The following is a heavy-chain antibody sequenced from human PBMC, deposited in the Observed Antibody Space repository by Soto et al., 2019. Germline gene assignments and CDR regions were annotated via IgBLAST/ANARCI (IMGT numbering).Heavy chain of an antibody. V-gene: IGHV4-31*03. CDR2: IYYSGST. J-gene: IGHJ3*02. CDR1: GGSISSGGYY. Sequence: LSLTCTVSGGSISSGGYYWSWIRQHPVKGLEWIGYIYYSGSTYYNPSLKSRVTISVDTSKNQFSLKLSSVTAADTAVYYCARGRGSRAFDIWGQGTMVTVSS. D-gene: IGHD2-15*01. CDR3: ARGRGSRAFDI.